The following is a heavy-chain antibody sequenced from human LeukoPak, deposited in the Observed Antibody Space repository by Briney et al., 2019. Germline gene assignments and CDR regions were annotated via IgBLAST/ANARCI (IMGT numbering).Heavy chain of an antibody. Sequence: SETLSLTCSVSGDSISSYYWSWIRQPPGKGLEWIGYIYNSGSTNYNPSPKSRVTISADTSKNQFSLRLSSVTAADTAVYYCAGDRNSNRWHKYWGQGTLVTVSS. CDR1: GDSISSYY. CDR3: AGDRNSNRWHKY. J-gene: IGHJ4*02. D-gene: IGHD6-13*01. CDR2: IYNSGST. V-gene: IGHV4-59*08.